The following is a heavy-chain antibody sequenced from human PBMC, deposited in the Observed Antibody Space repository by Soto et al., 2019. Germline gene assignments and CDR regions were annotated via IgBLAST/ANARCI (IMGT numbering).Heavy chain of an antibody. J-gene: IGHJ5*02. CDR1: GGSISKFY. Sequence: PSETLSLTCSVSGGSISKFYWSWIRKTAGKGLEWMGRVYATGTSDYNPSLRSRIAMSVDISKKTFSLRLRSVTAEDTGVYYCVRDGSKTLRDCFDPWRQGILVTVSS. CDR3: VRDGSKTLRDCFDP. V-gene: IGHV4-4*07. D-gene: IGHD4-17*01. CDR2: VYATGTS.